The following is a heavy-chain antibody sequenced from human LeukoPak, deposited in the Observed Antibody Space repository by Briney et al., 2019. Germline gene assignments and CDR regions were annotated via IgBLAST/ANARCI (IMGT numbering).Heavy chain of an antibody. CDR1: GGSISSSSYY. Sequence: PSETLSLTCTVSGGSISSSSYYWGWIRQPPGKGLEWIGSIYYSGSTYYNPSLKSRVTISVDTSKNQFSLKLSSVTAADTAVYYCARHARDWWLLPLGYWGQGTLVTVSS. V-gene: IGHV4-39*01. CDR3: ARHARDWWLLPLGY. D-gene: IGHD2-15*01. CDR2: IYYSGST. J-gene: IGHJ4*02.